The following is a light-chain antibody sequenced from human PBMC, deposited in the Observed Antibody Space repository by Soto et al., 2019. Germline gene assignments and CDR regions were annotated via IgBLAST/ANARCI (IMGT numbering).Light chain of an antibody. V-gene: IGLV1-51*01. CDR2: DDN. CDR3: GSWDGRLSAYV. Sequence: QSVLTQPPSVSAAPGQQVTISCSGSSSNIGGNSVSWYQQLPGTAPKLLIYDDNKRPSGIPDRFSGSKSGTSATLGITGFQTGDEADYYCGSWDGRLSAYVYGTWTKVTVL. J-gene: IGLJ1*01. CDR1: SSNIGGNS.